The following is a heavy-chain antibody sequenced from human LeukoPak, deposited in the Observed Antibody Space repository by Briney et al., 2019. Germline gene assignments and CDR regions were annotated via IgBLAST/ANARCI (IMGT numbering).Heavy chain of an antibody. D-gene: IGHD5-24*01. CDR2: INPNSGGT. V-gene: IGHV1-2*02. J-gene: IGHJ4*02. Sequence: ASVKVSCKASGYTFSDYYMHWGRQAPGQGREWMVWINPNSGGTNYAQKFQRRVTMTRDTSINTAYVEVGRLRSDDTAVYYCARDPSSRGNFDHWGQGTLVTVSS. CDR3: ARDPSSRGNFDH. CDR1: GYTFSDYY.